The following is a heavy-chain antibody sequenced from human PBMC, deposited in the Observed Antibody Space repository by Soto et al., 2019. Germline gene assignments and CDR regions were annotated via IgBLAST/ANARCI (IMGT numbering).Heavy chain of an antibody. V-gene: IGHV3-21*05. D-gene: IGHD6-19*01. Sequence: GGSLRLSCAASGFTFSSYSMNWVRQAPGKGLEWVSYISSSSSYTNYADSVKGRFTISRDNAKNSLYLQMNSLRAEDTAVYYCARGSYSSSDYWGQGTLVTVSS. J-gene: IGHJ4*02. CDR3: ARGSYSSSDY. CDR2: ISSSSSYT. CDR1: GFTFSSYS.